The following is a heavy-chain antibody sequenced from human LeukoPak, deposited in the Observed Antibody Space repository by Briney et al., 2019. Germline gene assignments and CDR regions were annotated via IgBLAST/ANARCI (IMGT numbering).Heavy chain of an antibody. CDR3: ARDFDYGDYATGGY. Sequence: SVKVSCKASGYTFNSYYMHWVRQAPGQGLEWMGGIIPIFGTANYAQKFQGRVTITADESTSTAYMELSSLRSEDTAVYYCARDFDYGDYATGGYWGQGTLVTVSS. J-gene: IGHJ4*02. V-gene: IGHV1-69*13. CDR2: IIPIFGTA. D-gene: IGHD4-17*01. CDR1: GYTFNSYY.